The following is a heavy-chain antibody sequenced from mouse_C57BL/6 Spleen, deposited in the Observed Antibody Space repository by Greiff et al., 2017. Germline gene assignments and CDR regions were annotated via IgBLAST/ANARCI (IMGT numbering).Heavy chain of an antibody. D-gene: IGHD2-3*01. CDR2: ISGGGGNT. Sequence: EVQVVESGGGLVKPGGSLKLSCAASGFTFSSYTMSWVRQTPEKRLEWVATISGGGGNTYYPDSVKGRFTISRDNAKNTLYLQMSRLRSEDTALYYCARRDGYPGAMDYWGQGTSVTVSS. CDR1: GFTFSSYT. V-gene: IGHV5-9*01. J-gene: IGHJ4*01. CDR3: ARRDGYPGAMDY.